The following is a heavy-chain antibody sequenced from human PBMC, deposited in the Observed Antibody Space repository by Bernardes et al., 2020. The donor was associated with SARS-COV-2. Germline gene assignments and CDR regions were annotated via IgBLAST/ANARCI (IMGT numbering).Heavy chain of an antibody. CDR1: GFTFDDHA. J-gene: IGHJ5*02. D-gene: IGHD3-16*01. CDR2: ISWNSGSI. Sequence: GGSLRLSCAASGFTFDDHAMHWVRQAPGKGLEWVSGISWNSGSIGYADSVKGRFTISRDNAKNSLYLQMNSLRAEDTALYYCAKAPMKWGENWFDPWGQGTLVTVSS. CDR3: AKAPMKWGENWFDP. V-gene: IGHV3-9*01.